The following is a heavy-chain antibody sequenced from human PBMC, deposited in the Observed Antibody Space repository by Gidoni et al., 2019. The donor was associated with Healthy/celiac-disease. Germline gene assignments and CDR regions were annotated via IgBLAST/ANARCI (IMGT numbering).Heavy chain of an antibody. Sequence: QVQLQQWGAGLFKPSETLSLTCAVYGGSFSGYYWCWIRQPPGKGLEWIGEINHSGSTNYNPSLKSRVTISVDTSKNKFSLKLSSVNAADTAVYYCARGYYYGSGSYLYYYYGMDVWGQGTTVTVSS. CDR2: INHSGST. D-gene: IGHD3-10*01. V-gene: IGHV4-34*01. J-gene: IGHJ6*02. CDR3: ARGYYYGSGSYLYYYYGMDV. CDR1: GGSFSGYY.